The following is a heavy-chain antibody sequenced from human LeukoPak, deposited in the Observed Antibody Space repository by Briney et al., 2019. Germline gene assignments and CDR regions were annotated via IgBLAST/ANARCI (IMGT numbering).Heavy chain of an antibody. CDR3: ARDRTMVRGVFFDY. Sequence: GGSLRLSCAASGFTFSSYWMSWVRQAPGKGLEWVANIKQDGSEKYYVDSVKGRFTISRDNSKNTLYLQMNSLRAEDTAVYYCARDRTMVRGVFFDYWGQGTLVTVSS. J-gene: IGHJ4*02. V-gene: IGHV3-7*01. D-gene: IGHD3-10*01. CDR1: GFTFSSYW. CDR2: IKQDGSEK.